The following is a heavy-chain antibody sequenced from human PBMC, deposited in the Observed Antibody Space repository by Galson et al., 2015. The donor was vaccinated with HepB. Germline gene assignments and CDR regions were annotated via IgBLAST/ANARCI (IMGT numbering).Heavy chain of an antibody. V-gene: IGHV1-69*04. D-gene: IGHD3-22*01. CDR1: GGTFSSYA. Sequence: SVKVSCKASGGTFSSYAISWVRQAPGQGLEWMGRIITILGLANYAQKFQGRVTITSAKSTSTAYMELSSLRSENTAVYYCARSSLDPYYYDSSGYYYGDWGQGTLVTVSS. CDR2: IITILGLA. J-gene: IGHJ4*02. CDR3: ARSSLDPYYYDSSGYYYGD.